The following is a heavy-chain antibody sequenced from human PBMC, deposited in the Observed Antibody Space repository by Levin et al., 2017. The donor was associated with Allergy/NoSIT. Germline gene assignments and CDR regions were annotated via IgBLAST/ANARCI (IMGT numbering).Heavy chain of an antibody. J-gene: IGHJ3*02. Sequence: GESLKISCAASGFTFSSYSMNWVRQAPGKGLEWVSSISSSSSYIYYADSVKGRFTISRDNAKNSLYLQMNSLRAEDTAVYYCARDGLAVAGVGAFDIWGQGTMVTVSS. CDR2: ISSSSSYI. V-gene: IGHV3-21*01. CDR1: GFTFSSYS. CDR3: ARDGLAVAGVGAFDI. D-gene: IGHD6-19*01.